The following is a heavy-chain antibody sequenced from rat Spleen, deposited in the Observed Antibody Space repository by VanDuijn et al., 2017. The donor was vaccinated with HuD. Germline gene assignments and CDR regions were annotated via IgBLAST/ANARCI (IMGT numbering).Heavy chain of an antibody. Sequence: EVQLVESGGGLVQPGRSLKLSCAASGFTFSNYYMAWVRQAPTKGLEWVASISYDGTATYYRDSVKGRFTLSRDNAKSTLYLQMGSLRSEDTATYYCARLGPNFDYWGQGVMATVSS. CDR1: GFTFSNYY. J-gene: IGHJ2*01. V-gene: IGHV5-25*01. CDR3: ARLGPNFDY. D-gene: IGHD3-1*01. CDR2: ISYDGTAT.